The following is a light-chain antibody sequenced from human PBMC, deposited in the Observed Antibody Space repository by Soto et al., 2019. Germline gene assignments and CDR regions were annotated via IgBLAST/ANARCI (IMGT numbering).Light chain of an antibody. Sequence: QSALTQPASVSGSPGQSITISCTGSNSDVGAYNYVSWYQQHPGKAPRLIIFEVNARPSGVSHRFSGSKSGNTASLTISGLQAEDEADYYCASYTTSHTRVFGGGTKLTV. V-gene: IGLV2-14*01. J-gene: IGLJ3*02. CDR1: NSDVGAYNY. CDR3: ASYTTSHTRV. CDR2: EVN.